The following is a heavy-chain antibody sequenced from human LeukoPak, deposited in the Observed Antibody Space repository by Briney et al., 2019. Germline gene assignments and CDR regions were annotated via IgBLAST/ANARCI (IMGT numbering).Heavy chain of an antibody. D-gene: IGHD2-2*02. CDR3: ARVEDCSSTSCYTIGAFDI. Sequence: ASVKVSCKASGYTFTGYYMHWVRQAPGQGLERMGWINPNSGGTNYAQKFQGRVTMTRDTSISAAYMELSRLRSDDTAVYYCARVEDCSSTSCYTIGAFDIWGQGTMVTVSS. CDR2: INPNSGGT. CDR1: GYTFTGYY. J-gene: IGHJ3*02. V-gene: IGHV1-2*02.